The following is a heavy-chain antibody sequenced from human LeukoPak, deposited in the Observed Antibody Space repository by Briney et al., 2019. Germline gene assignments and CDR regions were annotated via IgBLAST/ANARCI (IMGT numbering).Heavy chain of an antibody. CDR2: TRNKANSYTT. Sequence: SGGSLRLSCAASGFTFSNAWMSWVRQAPGKGLEWVGRTRNKANSYTTEYAASVKGRFTISRDDSKNSLYLQMNSLKTEDTAVYYCATRSGSYGPGFDYWGQGTLVTVSS. D-gene: IGHD1-26*01. V-gene: IGHV3-72*01. CDR1: GFTFSNAW. J-gene: IGHJ4*02. CDR3: ATRSGSYGPGFDY.